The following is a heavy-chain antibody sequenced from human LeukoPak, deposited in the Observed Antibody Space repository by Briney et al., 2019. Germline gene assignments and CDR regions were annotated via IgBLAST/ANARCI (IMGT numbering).Heavy chain of an antibody. CDR3: ARAYYDILTNYGMDV. D-gene: IGHD3-9*01. CDR1: GGTFSSYA. J-gene: IGHJ6*02. V-gene: IGHV1-69*04. CDR2: IIPILGIA. Sequence: ASVKVSCKASGGTFSSYAISWVRQAPGQGLEWMGRIIPILGIANYAQKFQGRVTITADKSTSTAYMELSSLRSEDTAVYYCARAYYDILTNYGMDVWGQGTTVTVSS.